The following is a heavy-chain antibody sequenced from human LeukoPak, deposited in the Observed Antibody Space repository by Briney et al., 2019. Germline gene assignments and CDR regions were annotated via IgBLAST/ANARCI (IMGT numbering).Heavy chain of an antibody. D-gene: IGHD3-22*01. Sequence: GGSLRLSCAASGFTFSSYAMSWVRRAPGKGLEWVSAISGSGGSTYYADSVKGRFTISRDNSKNTLYLQMNSLRAEDTAVYYCAKDGRPGDYYDSSGYKYYFDYWGQGTLVTVSS. J-gene: IGHJ4*02. CDR2: ISGSGGST. CDR3: AKDGRPGDYYDSSGYKYYFDY. V-gene: IGHV3-23*01. CDR1: GFTFSSYA.